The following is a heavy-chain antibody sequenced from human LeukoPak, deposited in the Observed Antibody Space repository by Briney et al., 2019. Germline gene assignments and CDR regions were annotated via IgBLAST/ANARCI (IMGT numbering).Heavy chain of an antibody. CDR2: ISSSGSTI. CDR1: GFTFSSYE. Sequence: PGRSLRLSCAASGFTFSSYEMKWVRQAPGKGLEWVSYISSSGSTIYYAYSVKGRFTISRDNAKNSLYLQMNSLRAEDTAVYYCARDPEVTAIPYYFDYWGQGTLVTVSS. CDR3: ARDPEVTAIPYYFDY. J-gene: IGHJ4*02. D-gene: IGHD2-21*02. V-gene: IGHV3-48*03.